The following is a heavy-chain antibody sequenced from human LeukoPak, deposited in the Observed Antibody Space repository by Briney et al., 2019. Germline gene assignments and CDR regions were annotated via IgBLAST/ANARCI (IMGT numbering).Heavy chain of an antibody. V-gene: IGHV3-20*04. CDR2: IKWNGNIT. D-gene: IGHD2-15*01. CDR3: ARASGDCSGSSCYQSYYNYYHMDV. J-gene: IGHJ6*03. CDR1: GFRVHHYG. Sequence: PGGSLRLSCAASGFRVHHYGMSWVRQAPGKGLEWISDIKWNGNITGYGDSVTGRFTISRDSAKNILYLHMNGLRAEDTAVYYCARASGDCSGSSCYQSYYNYYHMDVWGKGTTVTVSS.